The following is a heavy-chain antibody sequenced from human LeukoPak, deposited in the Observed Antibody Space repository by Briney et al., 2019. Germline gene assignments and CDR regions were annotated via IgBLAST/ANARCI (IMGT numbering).Heavy chain of an antibody. V-gene: IGHV4-61*01. CDR3: ARDESGSYKN. J-gene: IGHJ4*02. CDR2: IYYSGST. CDR1: GGSVSSGSYY. Sequence: SGTLSLTCTVSGGSVSSGSYYWSWIRQPPGKGLEWIGYIYYSGSTNYNPSLKSRVTISVDTSKNQFSLKLSSVTAADTAVYYCARDESGSYKNWGQGTLVTVSS. D-gene: IGHD1-26*01.